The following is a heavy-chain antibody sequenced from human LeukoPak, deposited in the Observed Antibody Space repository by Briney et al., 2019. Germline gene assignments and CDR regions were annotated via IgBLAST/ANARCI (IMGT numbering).Heavy chain of an antibody. CDR1: GYTFTGYY. CDR2: INPNSGGT. CDR3: ASSGTGYSMSYFDY. J-gene: IGHJ4*02. V-gene: IGHV1-2*02. Sequence: ASVKVSCKASGYTFTGYYKHWVRQAPGQGLEWMGWINPNSGGTNYAQKFQGRVTMTRDTSISTAYMELSRLRSDDTAVYYCASSGTGYSMSYFDYWGQGTLVTVSS. D-gene: IGHD6-13*01.